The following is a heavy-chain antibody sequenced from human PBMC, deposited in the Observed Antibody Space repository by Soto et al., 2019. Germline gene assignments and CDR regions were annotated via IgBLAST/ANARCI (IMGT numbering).Heavy chain of an antibody. Sequence: ASVKVSCKASGGTFSSYAISWVRQAPGQGLECMGVIIPIFGTANYAQKFQGRVTITADESTSTAYMELSSLRSEDTAVYYCARGDYYDSSGYLFDYWGQGTLVTVSS. V-gene: IGHV1-69*13. D-gene: IGHD3-22*01. CDR1: GGTFSSYA. J-gene: IGHJ4*02. CDR2: IIPIFGTA. CDR3: ARGDYYDSSGYLFDY.